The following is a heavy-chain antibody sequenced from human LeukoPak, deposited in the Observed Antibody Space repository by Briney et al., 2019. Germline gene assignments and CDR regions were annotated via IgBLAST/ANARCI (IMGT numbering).Heavy chain of an antibody. Sequence: PGGSLRLSCAASGFTFSSYWMSWVRQAPGKGLEWVGRIKSKIDSGTTDSAAPVKGRFTISRDDSKNTLYLQMNSLKTEDSAVYYFIPEDSQGTPRFDYGAQEPLAT. CDR2: IKSKIDSGTT. D-gene: IGHD3-22*01. CDR3: IPEDSQGTPRFDY. J-gene: IGHJ4*02. CDR1: GFTFSSYW. V-gene: IGHV3-15*01.